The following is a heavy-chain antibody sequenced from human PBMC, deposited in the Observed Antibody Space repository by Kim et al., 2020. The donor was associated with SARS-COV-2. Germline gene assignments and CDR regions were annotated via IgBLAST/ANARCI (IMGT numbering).Heavy chain of an antibody. V-gene: IGHV3-23*01. CDR1: GFSFSDHA. CDR2: IRATSTVI. Sequence: GGSLRLSCAASGFSFSDHAMSWVRQAPGKGPEWVSVIRATSTVIYYADSVKGRFTVSRDNSKNALYLQMNSLRAEDTAIFYCARTNSFRSGGSHFD. J-gene: IGHJ4*01. D-gene: IGHD2-15*01. CDR3: ARTNSFRSGGSHFD.